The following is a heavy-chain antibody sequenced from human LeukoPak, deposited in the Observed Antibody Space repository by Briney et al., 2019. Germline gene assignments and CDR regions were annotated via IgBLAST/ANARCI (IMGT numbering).Heavy chain of an antibody. J-gene: IGHJ6*03. D-gene: IGHD3/OR15-3a*01. CDR1: GGSISSGSYY. CDR2: IYTSGST. CDR3: ARFLLTGLYYMDV. V-gene: IGHV4-61*02. Sequence: SETLSLTCTVSGGSISSGSYYWSWIRQPAGKGLEWIGRIYTSGSTNYNPSLKSRVTISVDTSKNQFSLKLSSVTAADTAVYYCARFLLTGLYYMDVWGKGTTVTISS.